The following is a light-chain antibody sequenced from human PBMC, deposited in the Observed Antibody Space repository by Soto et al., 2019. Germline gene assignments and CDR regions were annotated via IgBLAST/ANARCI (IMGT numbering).Light chain of an antibody. CDR3: SSYTSITTHVV. CDR1: SSDIGGHNY. CDR2: EVS. J-gene: IGLJ2*01. Sequence: QSVLTQPASVSGSPGQSITISCTGTSSDIGGHNYVSWYQKHPGKAPKLLIYEVSNRPSGVSNRFSGSKSANTASLTISGLQAEDEADYYCSSYTSITTHVVFGGGTKLTVL. V-gene: IGLV2-14*01.